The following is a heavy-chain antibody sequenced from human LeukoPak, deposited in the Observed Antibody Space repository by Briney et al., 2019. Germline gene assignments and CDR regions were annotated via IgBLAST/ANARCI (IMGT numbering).Heavy chain of an antibody. CDR1: GYTFTGYY. D-gene: IGHD2-2*01. Sequence: GASVKVSCKASGYTFTGYYMHWVRQAPGQGLEWMGIINPSGGSTSYAQKFQGRVTMTRDMSTSTVYMEPSSLRSEDTAVYYCASAVVPAASFDYWGQGTLVTVSS. J-gene: IGHJ4*02. CDR2: INPSGGST. CDR3: ASAVVPAASFDY. V-gene: IGHV1-46*01.